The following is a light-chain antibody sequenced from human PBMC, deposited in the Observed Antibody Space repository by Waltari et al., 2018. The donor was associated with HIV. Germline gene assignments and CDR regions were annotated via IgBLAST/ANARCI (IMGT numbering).Light chain of an antibody. V-gene: IGLV2-8*01. CDR3: SSYGDSLKVL. CDR2: EVT. CDR1: SSHIGAYYF. Sequence: QSALTQPPSAPGSLAQSVTISCPGSSSHIGAYYFFSWFQQHPHSAPKLLLSEVTRRPATVSDRFSGSRSGNTAFLTVAGLQPDDEATYFCSSYGDSLKVLFGGGTNVTVL. J-gene: IGLJ2*01.